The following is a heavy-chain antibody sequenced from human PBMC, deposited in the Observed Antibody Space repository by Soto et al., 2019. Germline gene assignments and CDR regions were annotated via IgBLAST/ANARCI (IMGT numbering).Heavy chain of an antibody. CDR3: ARDKRDLRFLEWSYYFDY. D-gene: IGHD3-3*01. CDR1: GFTFSSCA. J-gene: IGHJ4*02. CDR2: ISYDGSNK. Sequence: PGGSLRLSCAASGFTFSSCAMHWVRQAPGKGLEWVALISYDGSNKYYADSVKGRFTISRDNSKNTLYPQMNSLRAEDTAVYYCARDKRDLRFLEWSYYFDYWGQGTLVTVSS. V-gene: IGHV3-30-3*01.